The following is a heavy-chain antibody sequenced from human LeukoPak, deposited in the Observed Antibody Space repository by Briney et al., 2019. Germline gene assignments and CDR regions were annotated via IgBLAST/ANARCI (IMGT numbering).Heavy chain of an antibody. CDR2: ITGAGSI. Sequence: GGSLRLSCAASGFTFRSHSLDRVRQAPGKGLEWVSSITGAGSIQYADSVQGRFTISRDNTQNSIFLQINSLRAEDTAVYYCVRDVIHSYFDIWGQGILVTVSS. D-gene: IGHD2/OR15-2a*01. CDR3: VRDVIHSYFDI. CDR1: GFTFRSHS. V-gene: IGHV3-21*01. J-gene: IGHJ4*02.